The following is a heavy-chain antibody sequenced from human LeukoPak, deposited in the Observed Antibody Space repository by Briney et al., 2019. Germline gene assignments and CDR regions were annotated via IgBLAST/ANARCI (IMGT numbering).Heavy chain of an antibody. V-gene: IGHV3-33*01. D-gene: IGHD2-15*01. CDR2: IWYDGSNK. CDR1: GFTFSRYG. CDR3: AREIDCSGGACYSVLGY. Sequence: GRSLRLSCAASGFTFSRYGMNWVRQAPGKGLEWVAHIWYDGSNKYYRDSLKGRFTISRDNAKNTLYLQMDSLRAEDTAVYYCAREIDCSGGACYSVLGYWGQGTLVIVSS. J-gene: IGHJ4*02.